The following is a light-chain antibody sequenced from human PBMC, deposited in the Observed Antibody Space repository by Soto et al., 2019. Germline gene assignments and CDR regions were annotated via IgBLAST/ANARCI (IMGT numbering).Light chain of an antibody. CDR3: QQYNDYWT. J-gene: IGKJ1*01. Sequence: DIQMTQSPSTLSSSLGDSVVITCRASQSITTWLAWYQQKPAKAPKLLIYDASSLESGVPSRFSGSGSGTEFTLTIRSLQPDDFATYYCQQYNDYWTFGQGTKVDIK. CDR2: DAS. CDR1: QSITTW. V-gene: IGKV1-5*01.